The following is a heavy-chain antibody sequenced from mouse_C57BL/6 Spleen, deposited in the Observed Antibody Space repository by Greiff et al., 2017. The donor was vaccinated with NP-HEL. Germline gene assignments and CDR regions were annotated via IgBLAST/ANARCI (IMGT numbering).Heavy chain of an antibody. CDR1: GYAFTNYL. CDR2: INTGSGGT. Sequence: QVKLQQSGAELVRPGTSVKVSCKASGYAFTNYLIEWVKQRPGQGLEWIGVINTGSGGTNYNAKFKGKATLTADKSSSTAYMQRSSLTSEDSAVYFCARGGSSFYFDYWGKGTTLTVSS. D-gene: IGHD1-1*01. J-gene: IGHJ2*01. V-gene: IGHV1-54*01. CDR3: ARGGSSFYFDY.